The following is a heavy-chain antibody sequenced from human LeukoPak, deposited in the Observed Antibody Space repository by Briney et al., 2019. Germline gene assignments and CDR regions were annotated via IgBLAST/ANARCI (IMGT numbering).Heavy chain of an antibody. V-gene: IGHV1-69*06. CDR1: GGTFSSYA. D-gene: IGHD2-8*01. CDR2: IIPIFGTA. CDR3: ARDWSRGYYTNGVCYAGRGFDY. J-gene: IGHJ4*02. Sequence: SVKVSCKASGGTFSSYAISWVRQAPGQGLEWMGRIIPIFGTANYAQKFQGRVTITADKSTSTAYMELSSLRSEDTAVYYCARDWSRGYYTNGVCYAGRGFDYWGQGTLVTVSS.